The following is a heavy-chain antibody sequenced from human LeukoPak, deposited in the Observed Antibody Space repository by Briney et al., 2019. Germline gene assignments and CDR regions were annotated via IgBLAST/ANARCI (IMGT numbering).Heavy chain of an antibody. J-gene: IGHJ4*02. CDR3: ARDVTAAFDY. CDR2: IYYSGST. V-gene: IGHV4-39*07. D-gene: IGHD6-13*01. Sequence: SETLSLTCTVSGGSISSSSYYWGWIRQPPGKGLEWIGSIYYSGSTYSNPSLQSRVTISVDTSKNQFSLKLSSVTAADTAVYYCARDVTAAFDYWGQGTLVTVSS. CDR1: GGSISSSSYY.